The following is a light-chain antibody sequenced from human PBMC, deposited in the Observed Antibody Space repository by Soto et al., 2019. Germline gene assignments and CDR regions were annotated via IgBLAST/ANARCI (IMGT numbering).Light chain of an antibody. V-gene: IGLV2-11*01. CDR2: VVS. CDR1: SVDVGAYDF. Sequence: QSAPTQPHSVSGSPGQSVTISCTGTSVDVGAYDFVSWYQQHPGKAPKLLIYVVSGRPSGVPHRFSGSKSGNAASLTISGLQAEDEADYYCSSFTTSHTYVFGTGTKVTVL. CDR3: SSFTTSHTYV. J-gene: IGLJ1*01.